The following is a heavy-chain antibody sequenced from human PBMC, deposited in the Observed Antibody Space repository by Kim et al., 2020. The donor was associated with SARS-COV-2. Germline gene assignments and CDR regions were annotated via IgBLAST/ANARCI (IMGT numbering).Heavy chain of an antibody. Sequence: GGSLRLSCAASGFTFDDYAMHWVRQAPGEGLEWVALISGDGGSTYYADSVKGRFTISRDNSKNSLYLQMNSLRTEDTALYYCAKDMPPLKGWLHFYGMDVWGQGTTVTVSS. CDR3: AKDMPPLKGWLHFYGMDV. CDR1: GFTFDDYA. CDR2: ISGDGGST. D-gene: IGHD5-12*01. J-gene: IGHJ6*02. V-gene: IGHV3-43*02.